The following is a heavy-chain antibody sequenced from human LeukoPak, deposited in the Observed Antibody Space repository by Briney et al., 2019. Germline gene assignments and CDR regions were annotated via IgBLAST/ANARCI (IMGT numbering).Heavy chain of an antibody. CDR2: IYSDGST. D-gene: IGHD1-26*01. J-gene: IGHJ4*02. V-gene: IGHV3-53*01. Sequence: AGGSLRLSCAASGFIVSGDFMSWVRQAPGKGLEWVSVIYSDGSTYYADSVKGRFTIFRDNSKNTLDLQMTGLRAEDTAVYYCARERGRGRDSPWSDYWGQGTLVTVSS. CDR3: ARERGRGRDSPWSDY. CDR1: GFIVSGDF.